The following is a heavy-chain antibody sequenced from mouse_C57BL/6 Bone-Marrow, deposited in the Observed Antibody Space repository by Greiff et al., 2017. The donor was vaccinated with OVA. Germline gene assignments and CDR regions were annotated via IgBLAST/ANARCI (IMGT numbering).Heavy chain of an antibody. Sequence: VKLMESGAELVKPGASVKLSCKASGYTFTEYTIHWVKQRSGQGLEWIGWFYPGSGSINYNEKFKDKATLTADKSSSTVYMELSRLISEDSAVYFGARHGIYYDYGFAYWGQGTLVTVSA. D-gene: IGHD2-4*01. CDR1: GYTFTEYT. J-gene: IGHJ3*01. CDR2: FYPGSGSI. V-gene: IGHV1-62-2*01. CDR3: ARHGIYYDYGFAY.